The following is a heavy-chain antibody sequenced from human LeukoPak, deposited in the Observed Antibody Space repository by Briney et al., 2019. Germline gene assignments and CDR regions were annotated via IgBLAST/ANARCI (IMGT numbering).Heavy chain of an antibody. J-gene: IGHJ4*02. Sequence: SETLSLTCTVSGGSISSSSYYWGWIRQPPGKGLEWIGSIYYSGSTYYNPSLKSRVTISVDTSKNQFSLKLSSVTAADTAVYYCASELVYDYVWGSYRCFDYWGQGTLVTVSS. CDR1: GGSISSSSYY. D-gene: IGHD3-16*02. CDR2: IYYSGST. CDR3: ASELVYDYVWGSYRCFDY. V-gene: IGHV4-39*01.